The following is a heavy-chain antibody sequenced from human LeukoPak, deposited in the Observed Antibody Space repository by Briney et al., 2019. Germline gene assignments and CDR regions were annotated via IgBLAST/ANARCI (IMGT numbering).Heavy chain of an antibody. Sequence: GGSLRLSCVASGFTFSSYAMSWVRQAPGKGLEWVSAISGSGGSTYYADSVKGRFTISRDNSKNTLYLQMNSLRAEDTAVYYCAKDLKSDTAMAALGGDHWGQGTLVTVSS. CDR3: AKDLKSDTAMAALGGDH. CDR2: ISGSGGST. D-gene: IGHD5-18*01. CDR1: GFTFSSYA. J-gene: IGHJ4*02. V-gene: IGHV3-23*01.